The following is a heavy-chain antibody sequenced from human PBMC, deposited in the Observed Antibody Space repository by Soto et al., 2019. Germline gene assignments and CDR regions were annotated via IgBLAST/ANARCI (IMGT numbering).Heavy chain of an antibody. D-gene: IGHD3-16*01. Sequence: QVPLVQYGAEVKKPGASVKVSCKASGYTFTNYGIRWVRQAPGQGLEWMGWISAYNGNTNYAQKLQGRVTMTTDTSTSTAYMELRSLRSDDTAVYYCARDGALGENYYDYGMDVWGQGTTVTVSS. J-gene: IGHJ6*02. CDR3: ARDGALGENYYDYGMDV. CDR1: GYTFTNYG. CDR2: ISAYNGNT. V-gene: IGHV1-18*01.